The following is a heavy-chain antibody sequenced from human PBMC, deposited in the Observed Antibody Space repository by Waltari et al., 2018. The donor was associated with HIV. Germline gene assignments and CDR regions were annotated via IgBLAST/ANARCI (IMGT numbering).Heavy chain of an antibody. Sequence: EVHLVESGGGLVKPGGSLRVSCIVSGFTFINAWMSWVRQAPGKGLDWLGRIKSKNDGGTIDYAAPVKDRFTILRDDSKHTLYLEMSSLKIEDTGIYYCVTDAVAVPLDTAYWGQGTLVTVSS. CDR3: VTDAVAVPLDTAY. D-gene: IGHD2-21*01. J-gene: IGHJ4*02. CDR2: IKSKNDGGTI. CDR1: GFTFINAW. V-gene: IGHV3-15*01.